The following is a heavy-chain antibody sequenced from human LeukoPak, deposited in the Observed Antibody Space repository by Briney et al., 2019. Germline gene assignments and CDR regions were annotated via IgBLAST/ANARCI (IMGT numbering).Heavy chain of an antibody. CDR3: ARDLADIVVVPAAIPQTFDY. J-gene: IGHJ4*02. CDR1: GFTFSSYW. D-gene: IGHD2-2*02. Sequence: GGSLRLSCAASGFTFSSYWMSWVRQAPGKGLEWVANIKQDGSEKYYVDSVKGRFTISRDNAKNSLYLQMNSLRAEDTAVHYCARDLADIVVVPAAIPQTFDYWGQGTLVTVSS. V-gene: IGHV3-7*01. CDR2: IKQDGSEK.